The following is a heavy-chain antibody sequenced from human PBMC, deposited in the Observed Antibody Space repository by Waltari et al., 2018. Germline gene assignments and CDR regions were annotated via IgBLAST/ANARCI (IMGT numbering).Heavy chain of an antibody. Sequence: QVQLVQSGAEVKKPGASVKVSCKASGYTFTSYYMHWVRQAPGQGLEWMGIINPSGGSTSYAQKFQGRVTMTRDTSTSTVYMELSSLRSEDTAVYYCARDLLGRGSGSHYPLFYFDYWGQGTLVTVSS. CDR2: INPSGGST. J-gene: IGHJ4*02. D-gene: IGHD3-10*01. V-gene: IGHV1-46*01. CDR1: GYTFTSYY. CDR3: ARDLLGRGSGSHYPLFYFDY.